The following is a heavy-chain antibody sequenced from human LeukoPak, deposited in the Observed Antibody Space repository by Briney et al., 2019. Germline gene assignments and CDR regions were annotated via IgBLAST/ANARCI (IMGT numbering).Heavy chain of an antibody. CDR1: GYTFTGHY. CDR3: ARGNGQKYSSSWPFDY. Sequence: GASVNVSCMASGYTFTGHYMHWVRQAPVQLLGWIGWINPNIGCTNYAHKFHGRVTMTRDTSISTAYMELSRLRSDDTAVYYCARGNGQKYSSSWPFDYWGQGTLVTVSS. D-gene: IGHD6-13*01. CDR2: INPNIGCT. J-gene: IGHJ4*02. V-gene: IGHV1-2*02.